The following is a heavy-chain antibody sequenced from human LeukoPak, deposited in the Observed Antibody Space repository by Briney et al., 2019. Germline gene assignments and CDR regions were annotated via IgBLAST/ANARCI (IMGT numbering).Heavy chain of an antibody. CDR3: ARGYSSGWYVGY. J-gene: IGHJ4*02. V-gene: IGHV1-2*02. CDR2: INPNSGGT. D-gene: IGHD6-19*01. CDR1: GYTFTGYY. Sequence: ASVKVSCKASGYTFTGYYMHWVRQAPGQGLEWMGWINPNSGGTNYAQKFQGRVTMTRDTSISTAYMELGRLRSDDTAVYYCARGYSSGWYVGYWGQGTLVTVSS.